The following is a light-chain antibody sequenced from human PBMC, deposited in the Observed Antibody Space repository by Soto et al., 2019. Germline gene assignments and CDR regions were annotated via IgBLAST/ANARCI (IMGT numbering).Light chain of an antibody. J-gene: IGLJ1*01. Sequence: QSVLNQPPSASGSPGQSVTISCTGTSSDVGGYNYVSWYQQHPGKAPKLMIYEVSKRPSGVPERFSGSKSGNTASLTVSGLQAEDEADYYCSSYAGSNIPFFGTGTKVTVL. CDR2: EVS. CDR3: SSYAGSNIPF. V-gene: IGLV2-8*01. CDR1: SSDVGGYNY.